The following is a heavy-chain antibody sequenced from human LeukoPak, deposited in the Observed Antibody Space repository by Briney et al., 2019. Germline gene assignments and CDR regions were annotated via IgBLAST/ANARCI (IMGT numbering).Heavy chain of an antibody. CDR2: ISSSGSTI. D-gene: IGHD1-26*01. Sequence: GGSLRLSCAASGFTFSDYYMSWIRQAPGKGLEWVSYISSSGSTIYYADSVKGRFTISRDNAKNSLYLQMNSLRAEDTAVYYCARQIRYSGSYSPIHLDAFDIWGQGTMVTVSS. J-gene: IGHJ3*02. CDR1: GFTFSDYY. V-gene: IGHV3-11*04. CDR3: ARQIRYSGSYSPIHLDAFDI.